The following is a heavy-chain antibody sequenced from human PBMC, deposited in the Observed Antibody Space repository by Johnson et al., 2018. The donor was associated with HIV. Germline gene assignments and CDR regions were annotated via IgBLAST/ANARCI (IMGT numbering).Heavy chain of an antibody. CDR2: MSPSGSTN. CDR3: ARAIRVTMGGEAFDI. CDR1: GFTFSDFF. V-gene: IGHV3-11*01. D-gene: IGHD3-10*01. J-gene: IGHJ3*02. Sequence: QVQLVESGGGLVKPGGSLRLSCAASGFTFSDFFMSWIRQAPGKGRAWVAYMSPSGSTNFYADSVKGRFTISRDNAKNSLYLQMNSLRAEDTALYYCARAIRVTMGGEAFDIWGQGTMVTVSS.